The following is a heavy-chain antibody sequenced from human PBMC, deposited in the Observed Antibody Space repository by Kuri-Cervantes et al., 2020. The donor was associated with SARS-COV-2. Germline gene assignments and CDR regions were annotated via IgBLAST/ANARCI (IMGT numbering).Heavy chain of an antibody. CDR2: IFSNDEK. CDR1: GFSFSTSAVG. J-gene: IGHJ6*03. Sequence: SGPTLVKPTETLTLTCTFSGFSFSTSAVGVGWLRQPPGKALEWLAHIFSNDEKSYSTSLKSRLTISKDTSKSQVVLTMTNMDPVDTATYYCARVRSLLRFLEWEHDMDVWGKGTTVTVSS. D-gene: IGHD3-3*01. CDR3: ARVRSLLRFLEWEHDMDV. V-gene: IGHV2-26*01.